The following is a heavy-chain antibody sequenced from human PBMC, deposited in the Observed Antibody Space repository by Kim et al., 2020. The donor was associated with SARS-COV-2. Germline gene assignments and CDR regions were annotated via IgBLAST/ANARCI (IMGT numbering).Heavy chain of an antibody. CDR3: AGKYYDFWSGSFYYMDL. CDR1: GGSISSHY. Sequence: SETLSLTCTVSGGSISSHYWSWIRQPPGKGLEWIGYIYYSGRTNYNPSLKSRVTISVDTSKNQFSLKLSSVTAADTAVYYCAGKYYDFWSGSFYYMDLLG. V-gene: IGHV4-59*08. D-gene: IGHD3-3*01. J-gene: IGHJ6*03. CDR2: IYYSGRT.